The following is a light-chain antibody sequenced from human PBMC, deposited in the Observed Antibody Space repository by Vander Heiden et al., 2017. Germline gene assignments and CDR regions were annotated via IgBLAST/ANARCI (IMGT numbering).Light chain of an antibody. CDR3: QQTENFPVA. V-gene: IGKV1-12*01. CDR1: QSSSSW. Sequence: DIQMTQSPSFVSASVGDRVTLSCRATQSSSSWLAWYQQKPGEATKLLISDASRLQDEVPPRFSGSGSGTEFTLTISSLQPEDSASYYCQQTENFPVAFGQGTKVEVK. CDR2: DAS. J-gene: IGKJ1*01.